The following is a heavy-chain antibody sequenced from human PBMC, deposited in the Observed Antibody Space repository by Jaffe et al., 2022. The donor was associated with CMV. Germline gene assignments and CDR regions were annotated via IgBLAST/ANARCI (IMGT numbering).Heavy chain of an antibody. CDR1: GFTFTSSA. D-gene: IGHD3-22*01. V-gene: IGHV1-58*01. CDR2: IVVGSGNT. CDR3: AADTPHSSGYN. Sequence: QMQLVQSGPEVKKPGTSVKVSCKASGFTFTSSAVQWVRQARGQRLEWIGWIVVGSGNTNYAQKFQERVTITRDMSTSTAYMELSSLRSEDTAVYYCAADTPHSSGYNWGQGTLVTVSS. J-gene: IGHJ4*02.